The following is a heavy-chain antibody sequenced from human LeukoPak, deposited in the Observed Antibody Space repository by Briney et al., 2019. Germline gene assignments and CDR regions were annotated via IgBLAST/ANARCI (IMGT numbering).Heavy chain of an antibody. V-gene: IGHV4-59*08. CDR1: GVPISSYY. CDR3: ARHHSVVQIYLDS. Sequence: SETLSLTCTVSGVPISSYYWSWIRQPPGKGLEWIGYIFYSGTTNYNPSLKSRDTISLDTSRNQFSLKLSSVTAADTAVYYCARHHSVVQIYLDSWGQGTLVTVSS. D-gene: IGHD2-2*01. J-gene: IGHJ4*02. CDR2: IFYSGTT.